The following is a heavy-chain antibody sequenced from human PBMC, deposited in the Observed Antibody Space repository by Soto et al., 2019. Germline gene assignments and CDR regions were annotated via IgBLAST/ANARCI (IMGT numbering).Heavy chain of an antibody. CDR2: INHSGST. J-gene: IGHJ4*02. V-gene: IGHV4-34*01. CDR1: GGSFSGYY. Sequence: PSETLSLTCAVYGGSFSGYYWSWIRQPPGKGLEWTGEINHSGSTNYNPSLKSRVTISVDTSKNQFSLKLSSVTAADTAVYYCARYGDFPPIDYWGQGTLVTVSS. D-gene: IGHD3-3*01. CDR3: ARYGDFPPIDY.